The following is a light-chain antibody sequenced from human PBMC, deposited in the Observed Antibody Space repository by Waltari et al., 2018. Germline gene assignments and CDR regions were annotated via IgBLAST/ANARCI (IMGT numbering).Light chain of an antibody. CDR1: LSVRRT. CDR2: GAS. V-gene: IGKV3-15*01. Sequence: CRGSLSVRRTLAGYQQRPGQAPRILSYGASTRATGIPARVSGSGSGTEFTLTISRLQSEDFAVYYCQQYNNWPPWTFGQGTKVEIK. J-gene: IGKJ1*01. CDR3: QQYNNWPPWT.